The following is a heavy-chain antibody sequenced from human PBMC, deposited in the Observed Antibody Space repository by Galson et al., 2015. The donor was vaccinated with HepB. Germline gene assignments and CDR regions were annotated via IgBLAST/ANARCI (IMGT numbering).Heavy chain of an antibody. Sequence: SLRLSCAASGFTFSSYWVHWVRQAPGKGLVWVSRINSDGSSTSYADSVKGRFTISRDNAKNTLYLQMNSLRAEDTAVYYCAKQRGTKLRDAFDVWGQGTMVTVSS. CDR3: AKQRGTKLRDAFDV. J-gene: IGHJ3*01. CDR1: GFTFSSYW. CDR2: INSDGSST. D-gene: IGHD7-27*01. V-gene: IGHV3-74*01.